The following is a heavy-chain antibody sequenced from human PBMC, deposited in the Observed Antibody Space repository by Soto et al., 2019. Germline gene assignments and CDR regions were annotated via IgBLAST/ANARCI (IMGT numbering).Heavy chain of an antibody. CDR1: GYTFTSYA. J-gene: IGHJ6*02. CDR2: INAGNGNT. V-gene: IGHV1-3*01. CDR3: ATRTVTTGEYYYYGMDV. D-gene: IGHD4-17*01. Sequence: PSVKVSCKASGYTFTSYAMHWVRQAPGQRLEWMGWINAGNGNTKYSQKFQGRVTITRDTSASTAYMELSSLRSEDTAVYYCATRTVTTGEYYYYGMDVWSQGTTVIVSS.